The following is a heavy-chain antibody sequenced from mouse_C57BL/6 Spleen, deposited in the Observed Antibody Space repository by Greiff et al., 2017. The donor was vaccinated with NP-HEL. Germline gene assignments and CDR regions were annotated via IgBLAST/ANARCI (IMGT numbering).Heavy chain of an antibody. CDR1: GYTFTSYW. CDR3: CITTVVGYVDV. V-gene: IGHV1-50*01. CDR2: IDPSDSYT. J-gene: IGHJ1*03. Sequence: VQLQQSGAELVKPGASVKLSCKASGYTFTSYWMQWVKQRPGQGLEWIGEIDPSDSYTNYNQKFKGKATLTVDISSSTAYMQLSSLTSEDSAVYYCCITTVVGYVDVWGTGTTVTVSS. D-gene: IGHD1-1*01.